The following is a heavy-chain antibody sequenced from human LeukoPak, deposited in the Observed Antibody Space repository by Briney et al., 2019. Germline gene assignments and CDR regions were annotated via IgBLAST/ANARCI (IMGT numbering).Heavy chain of an antibody. CDR2: IIPILGIA. Sequence: SVKVSCKASGGTFSSYAISWVRQAPGQGLEWMGRIIPILGIANYAQKFQGRVTITADKSTSTAYMELSSLRSEDTAVYYCARESIYDSSGYYFDYWGQGTLVTVSS. CDR1: GGTFSSYA. J-gene: IGHJ4*02. CDR3: ARESIYDSSGYYFDY. D-gene: IGHD3-22*01. V-gene: IGHV1-69*04.